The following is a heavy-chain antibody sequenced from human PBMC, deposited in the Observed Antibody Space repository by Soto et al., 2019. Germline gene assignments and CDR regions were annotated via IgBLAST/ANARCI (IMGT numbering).Heavy chain of an antibody. CDR1: GGSISSGGYY. CDR3: ARGCSGGSCYFDY. Sequence: QVQLQESGPGLVKPSQTLSLTCTVSGGSISSGGYYWSWIRQHPGKGLEWIGYIYYSGSTYYNPSLKSQVTISVDTSKNQFSLMLSSVTVADTAVYYCARGCSGGSCYFDYWGQGTLVTVSS. D-gene: IGHD2-15*01. V-gene: IGHV4-31*01. CDR2: IYYSGST. J-gene: IGHJ4*02.